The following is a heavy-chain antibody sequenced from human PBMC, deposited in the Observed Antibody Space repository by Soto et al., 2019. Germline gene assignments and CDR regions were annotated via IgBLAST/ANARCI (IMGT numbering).Heavy chain of an antibody. CDR1: GFTFSSYA. V-gene: IGHV3-23*01. Sequence: GGSLRLPCAASGFTFSSYAMSWVRQAPGKGLEWVSAISGSGGSTYYADSVKGRFTISRDNSKNTLYLQMNSLRAEDTAVYYCAKDPVVVVVAIDFDYWGQGTLVTVSS. CDR2: ISGSGGST. D-gene: IGHD2-15*01. J-gene: IGHJ4*02. CDR3: AKDPVVVVVAIDFDY.